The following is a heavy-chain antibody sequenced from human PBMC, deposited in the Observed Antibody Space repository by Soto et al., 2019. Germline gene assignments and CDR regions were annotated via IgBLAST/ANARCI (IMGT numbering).Heavy chain of an antibody. V-gene: IGHV1-18*01. CDR1: GYTFTSYG. CDR2: ISAYNGNT. CDR3: ARYPKTPYTARAPGVDN. J-gene: IGHJ4*02. D-gene: IGHD5-18*01. Sequence: ASVKVSCKASGYTFTSYGISWVRQAPGQGLEWMGWISAYNGNTNYAQKLQGRVTMTTDTSTSTAYMELRSLRSDDTSGYYFARYPKTPYTARAPGVDNRAQGPLLTLPS.